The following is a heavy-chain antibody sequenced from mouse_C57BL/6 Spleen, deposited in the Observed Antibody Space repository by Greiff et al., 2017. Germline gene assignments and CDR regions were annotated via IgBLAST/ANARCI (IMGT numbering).Heavy chain of an antibody. D-gene: IGHD1-1*01. CDR2: ISDGGSYT. J-gene: IGHJ1*03. CDR1: GFTFSSYA. Sequence: EVKVEESGGGLVKPGGSLKLSCAASGFTFSSYAMSWVRQTPEKRLEWVATISDGGSYTYYPDNVKGRFTISRDNAKNNLYLQMSHLKSEDTAMYYCAREAYYGSSRYWYFDVWGTGTTVTVSS. CDR3: AREAYYGSSRYWYFDV. V-gene: IGHV5-4*01.